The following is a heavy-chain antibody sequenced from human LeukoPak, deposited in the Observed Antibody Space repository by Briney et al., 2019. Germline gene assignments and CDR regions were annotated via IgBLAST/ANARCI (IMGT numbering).Heavy chain of an antibody. CDR3: ARDTQWLGIDY. CDR2: IIPIFGTA. J-gene: IGHJ4*02. CDR1: GGAFSSYA. Sequence: ASVKVSCKASGGAFSSYAISWVRQAPGQGLEWMGGIIPIFGTANYAQKFQGRVTITADESTSTAYMELSSLRSEDTAVYYCARDTQWLGIDYWGQGTLVTVSS. D-gene: IGHD6-19*01. V-gene: IGHV1-69*13.